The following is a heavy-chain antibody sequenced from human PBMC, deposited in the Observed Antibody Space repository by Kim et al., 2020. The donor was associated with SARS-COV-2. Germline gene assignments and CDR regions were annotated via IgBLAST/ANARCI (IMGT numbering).Heavy chain of an antibody. CDR2: ISSSSSYT. D-gene: IGHD6-13*01. CDR1: GFTFSDYY. Sequence: GGSLRLSCAASGFTFSDYYMSWIRQAPGKGLEWVSYISSSSSYTNYADSVKGRFTISRDNAKNSLYLQMNSLRAEDTAVYYCARDLSGIAAAGDYWGQGTLVTVSS. J-gene: IGHJ4*02. V-gene: IGHV3-11*05. CDR3: ARDLSGIAAAGDY.